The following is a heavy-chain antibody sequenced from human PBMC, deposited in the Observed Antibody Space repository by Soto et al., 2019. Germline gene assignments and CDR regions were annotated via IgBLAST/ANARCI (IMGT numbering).Heavy chain of an antibody. CDR1: GYSFTRYW. J-gene: IGHJ6*02. V-gene: IGHV5-51*01. D-gene: IGHD6-13*01. Sequence: PGESLKISCKGSGYSFTRYWIGWERQMPGKGLEWMGIIYPGDSDTRYSPSIQGQVTISADKSISTAYLQWSSLKASDTAMYYCARTSAAGKYYYGMDVWGQGTTVTVS. CDR2: IYPGDSDT. CDR3: ARTSAAGKYYYGMDV.